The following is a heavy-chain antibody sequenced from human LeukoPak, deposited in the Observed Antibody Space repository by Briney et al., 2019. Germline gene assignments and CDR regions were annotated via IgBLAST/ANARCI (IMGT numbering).Heavy chain of an antibody. CDR3: ARDVTYYDILTGYLPLYYFDY. J-gene: IGHJ4*02. CDR2: ISSSSSYI. CDR1: GFTFSSYN. V-gene: IGHV3-21*01. Sequence: GGSLRLSCAASGFTFSSYNMNWVRQAPGKGLEWVSSISSSSSYIYYADSVKGRFTISRDNAKNSLYLQMNSLRAEDTAVYYCARDVTYYDILTGYLPLYYFDYWGQGTLVTVSS. D-gene: IGHD3-9*01.